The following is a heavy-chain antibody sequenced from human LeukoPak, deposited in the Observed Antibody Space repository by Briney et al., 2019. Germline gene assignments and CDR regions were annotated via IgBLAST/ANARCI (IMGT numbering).Heavy chain of an antibody. J-gene: IGHJ5*02. Sequence: ASVKVSCKASGYTFTSYGISWVRPAPGQGLEWMGWISAYNGNTNYAQKLQGRVTMTTDTSTSTAYMELRSLRSDDTAVYYCARICSNYRRLYNWFDPWGQGTLVTVSS. V-gene: IGHV1-18*01. CDR3: ARICSNYRRLYNWFDP. CDR2: ISAYNGNT. CDR1: GYTFTSYG. D-gene: IGHD4-11*01.